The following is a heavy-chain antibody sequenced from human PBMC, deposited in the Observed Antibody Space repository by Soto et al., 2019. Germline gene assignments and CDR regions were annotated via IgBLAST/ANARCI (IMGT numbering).Heavy chain of an antibody. D-gene: IGHD1-26*01. Sequence: QVQLQESGPGLVKPSQTLSLTCTVSGGSINSGDYYWSWIRQPPGKGLEWIGCIYYSGNTYYSPSLKSRVNISLGTSKNQISLKLSSVTAAHTAVYYCARGWLGGGQASDLGYWGQGTLVTVSS. V-gene: IGHV4-30-4*01. J-gene: IGHJ4*02. CDR2: IYYSGNT. CDR1: GGSINSGDYY. CDR3: ARGWLGGGQASDLGY.